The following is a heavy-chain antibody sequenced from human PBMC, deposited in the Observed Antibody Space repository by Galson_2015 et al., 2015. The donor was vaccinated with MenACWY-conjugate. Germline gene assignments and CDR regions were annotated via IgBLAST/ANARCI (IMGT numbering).Heavy chain of an antibody. CDR3: ARAYCTATSCGGSCDP. CDR1: GFTLSTYW. J-gene: IGHJ5*02. Sequence: SLRLSCAASGFTLSTYWMNWARQAPGKGLVWVSRVNSDGRSTSYADSVKGRFSISRDNAKNTLYLQMNSLRAEDTAVYYCARAYCTATSCGGSCDPWCQGTLVTVSS. CDR2: VNSDGRST. D-gene: IGHD2-8*02. V-gene: IGHV3-74*01.